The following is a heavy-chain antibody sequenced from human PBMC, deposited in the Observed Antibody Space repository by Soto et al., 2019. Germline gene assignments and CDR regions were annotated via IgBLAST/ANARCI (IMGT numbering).Heavy chain of an antibody. CDR1: GYTFSGYY. D-gene: IGHD2-15*01. CDR3: ARGTLNGVVAAIHYYYYGMDV. CDR2: INPNSGGT. Sequence: ASVKVSCKASGYTFSGYYMHWVRQAPGQGLEWMGWINPNSGGTNYAQKFQGWVTMTRDTSISTAYMELSRLRSDDTAVYYCARGTLNGVVAAIHYYYYGMDVWGQGTMVTVSS. V-gene: IGHV1-2*04. J-gene: IGHJ6*02.